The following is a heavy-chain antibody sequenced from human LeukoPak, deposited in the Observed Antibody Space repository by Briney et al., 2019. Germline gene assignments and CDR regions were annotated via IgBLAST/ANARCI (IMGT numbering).Heavy chain of an antibody. CDR2: IYYSGNI. Sequence: PSETLSLTCSVSGGSISSSSYYWGWIRQPPGKGLEWFGSIYYSGNIYYNPSLKSRVTMSVDTSKNQFSLKLSSVTAADTAVYYCVTGRDSSGWPFDYWGQGTLVTVSS. CDR1: GGSISSSSYY. CDR3: VTGRDSSGWPFDY. J-gene: IGHJ4*02. D-gene: IGHD6-19*01. V-gene: IGHV4-39*01.